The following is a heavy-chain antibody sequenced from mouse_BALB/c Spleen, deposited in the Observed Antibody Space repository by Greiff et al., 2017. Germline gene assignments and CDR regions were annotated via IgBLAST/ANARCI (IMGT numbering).Heavy chain of an antibody. J-gene: IGHJ2*01. CDR3: ARQREGREGDYFDY. CDR2: ISNGGGST. D-gene: IGHD3-3*01. CDR1: GFTFSSYT. V-gene: IGHV5-12-2*01. Sequence: EVKLMESGGGLVQPGGSLKLSCAASGFTFSSYTMSWVRQTPEKRLEWVAYISNGGGSTYYPDTVKGRFTISRDNAKNTLYLQMSSLKSEDTAMYYCARQREGREGDYFDYWGQGTTLTVSS.